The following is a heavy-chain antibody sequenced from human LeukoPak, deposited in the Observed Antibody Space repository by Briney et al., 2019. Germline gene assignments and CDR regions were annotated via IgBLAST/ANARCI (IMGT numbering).Heavy chain of an antibody. D-gene: IGHD2-15*01. CDR3: ARWGYCSGGSCGVWFDP. CDR1: GYTFTGYY. CDR2: INTNSGGT. V-gene: IGHV1-2*02. J-gene: IGHJ5*02. Sequence: ASVKVSCKASGYTFTGYYMHWVRQAPGQGLEWMGWINTNSGGTNYAQKFQARVTMTRDTSISTAYMELSRLRSDDTAVYYCARWGYCSGGSCGVWFDPWGQGTLVTVSS.